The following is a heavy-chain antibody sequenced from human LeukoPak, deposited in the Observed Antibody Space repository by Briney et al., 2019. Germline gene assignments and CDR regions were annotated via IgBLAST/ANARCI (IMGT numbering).Heavy chain of an antibody. CDR1: GFTFSSYA. Sequence: GGSLRLSCAASGFTFSSYAMSWVRQAPGKGLEWVSAISGSAGSTYYADAVKGRFTISRDNSKNTLYLQMNSLRAEDSVVYYCAKEGNGDYYFDYWGQGTLVTVSS. D-gene: IGHD4-17*01. J-gene: IGHJ4*02. CDR2: ISGSAGST. CDR3: AKEGNGDYYFDY. V-gene: IGHV3-23*01.